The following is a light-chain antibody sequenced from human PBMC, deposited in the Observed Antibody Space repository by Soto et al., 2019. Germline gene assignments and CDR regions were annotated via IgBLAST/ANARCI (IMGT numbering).Light chain of an antibody. J-gene: IGLJ1*01. V-gene: IGLV2-14*03. CDR2: EVS. Sequence: QSALXQPASVSGSPGQSITISCTGTSSDVGAYDYVSWYQQHPDKAPKLMIYEVSNRPSGVSNRFSGSKSVNTATLTISGLQAEDEADYYCSSYTSSSTRVFGTGTKVTVL. CDR1: SSDVGAYDY. CDR3: SSYTSSSTRV.